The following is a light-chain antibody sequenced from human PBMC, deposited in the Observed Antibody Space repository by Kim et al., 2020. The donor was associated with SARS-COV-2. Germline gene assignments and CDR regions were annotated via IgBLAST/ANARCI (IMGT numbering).Light chain of an antibody. CDR2: WAS. CDR1: QSVLYSSNNKNY. CDR3: QKYYSSPYT. Sequence: DIVMTQSPASLAVSLGERATINCKSSQSVLYSSNNKNYLAWYQQKPGQPPKLLISWASTRESGVPDRFSGSGSGTAFTLTISSLQAEDVAVYYCQKYYSSPYTFGLGTKLEI. V-gene: IGKV4-1*01. J-gene: IGKJ2*01.